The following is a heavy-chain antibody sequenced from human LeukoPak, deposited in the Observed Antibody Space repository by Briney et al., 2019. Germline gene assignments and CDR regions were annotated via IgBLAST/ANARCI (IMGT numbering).Heavy chain of an antibody. Sequence: EPGGSLRLSCAASGFTFSSYAMSWVRQAPGKGLEWVSAISGSGGSTYYADSVKGRFTISRDNSKNTLYLQMNSLRAEDTAVYYCAEERRITMVRGPNNWFDPWGQGTLVTVSS. J-gene: IGHJ5*02. V-gene: IGHV3-23*01. CDR2: ISGSGGST. CDR3: AEERRITMVRGPNNWFDP. CDR1: GFTFSSYA. D-gene: IGHD3-10*01.